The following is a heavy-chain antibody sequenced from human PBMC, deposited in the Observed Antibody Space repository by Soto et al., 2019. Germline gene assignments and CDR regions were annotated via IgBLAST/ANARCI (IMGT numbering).Heavy chain of an antibody. CDR1: GGSISGYY. CDR2: IYYSGST. CDR3: ARGAPQEGLRFXEWLPTMGRYYYYGMDV. D-gene: IGHD3-3*01. Sequence: SEALSLTCTVSGGSISGYYWSWIRQPPGEGLEGIGYIYYSGSTNYNPSLKSRVTISVDTSKNQFSLKLSSVTAADTAVYYCARGAPQEGLRFXEWLPTMGRYYYYGMDVWGQGTTVTVSS. V-gene: IGHV4-59*01. J-gene: IGHJ6*02.